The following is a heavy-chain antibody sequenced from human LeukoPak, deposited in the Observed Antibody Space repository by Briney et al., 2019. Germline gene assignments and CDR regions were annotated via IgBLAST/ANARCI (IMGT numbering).Heavy chain of an antibody. Sequence: SETLSLTCTVSGYSISSGYYWGWIRQPPGKGLEWIGSIYHSGSTYYNPSLKSRVTISVDTSKNQFSLKLSSVTAADTAVYYCARLQGSGTYSHIDYWGQGTLVTVSS. J-gene: IGHJ4*02. CDR1: GYSISSGYY. V-gene: IGHV4-38-2*02. D-gene: IGHD3-10*01. CDR3: ARLQGSGTYSHIDY. CDR2: IYHSGST.